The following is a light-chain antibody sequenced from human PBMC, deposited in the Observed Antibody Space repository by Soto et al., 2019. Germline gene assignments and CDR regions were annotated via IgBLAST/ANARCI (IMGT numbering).Light chain of an antibody. CDR1: QGIGTS. Sequence: DIQMTQSPSSLSAAVGDRVTITCRPSQGIGTSLAWYQQKPGAVPKLLIHTASTLQSGVPSRFSGSGSGTDFNLTISSLQPEDVATYYCQKYDSDPSFCQGNKVEIK. J-gene: IGKJ1*01. CDR3: QKYDSDPS. V-gene: IGKV1-27*01. CDR2: TAS.